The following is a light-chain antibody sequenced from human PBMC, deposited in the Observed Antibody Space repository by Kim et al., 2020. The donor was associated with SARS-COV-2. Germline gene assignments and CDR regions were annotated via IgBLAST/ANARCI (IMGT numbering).Light chain of an antibody. CDR1: SSAVGGYNY. Sequence: GQSVTISYTGTSSAVGGYNYVSWYQQHPGKAPKLMIYEVTKRPSGVPDRFSGSKSGNTASLTVSGLQAEDEADYYCSSYAGSNNLVFGGGTQLTVL. CDR3: SSYAGSNNLV. V-gene: IGLV2-8*01. CDR2: EVT. J-gene: IGLJ2*01.